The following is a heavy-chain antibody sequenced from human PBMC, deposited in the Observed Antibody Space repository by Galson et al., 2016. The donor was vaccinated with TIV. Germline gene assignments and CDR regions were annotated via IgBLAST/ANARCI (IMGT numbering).Heavy chain of an antibody. CDR3: ATTVPCGGDCYFFDN. J-gene: IGHJ4*02. Sequence: SVKVSCKASGDTFRTYTVSWVRQAPGHGFEWMGGIIPNHDLSNHAQKFQGRVTLRADEPTSTVYIRLSDLGSEDTAVYYCATTVPCGGDCYFFDNWGQGTLVTVSS. D-gene: IGHD2-21*02. CDR1: GDTFRTYT. V-gene: IGHV1-69*10. CDR2: IIPNHDLS.